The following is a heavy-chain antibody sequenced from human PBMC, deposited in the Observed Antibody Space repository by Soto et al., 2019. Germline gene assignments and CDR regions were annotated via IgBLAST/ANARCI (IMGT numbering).Heavy chain of an antibody. D-gene: IGHD2-21*02. V-gene: IGHV4-4*02. CDR3: VRDADETAIVPAPWLV. Sequence: PSETLSLNCAVSGGSISGSHWWGWVRQAPGKGLEWIGEIYHSGSTNYNPSLKSRITMSVDKSKNQFSVNLSSVTAADTAVYYCVRDADETAIVPAPWLVWGRGTMVTVSS. J-gene: IGHJ6*02. CDR1: GGSISGSHW. CDR2: IYHSGST.